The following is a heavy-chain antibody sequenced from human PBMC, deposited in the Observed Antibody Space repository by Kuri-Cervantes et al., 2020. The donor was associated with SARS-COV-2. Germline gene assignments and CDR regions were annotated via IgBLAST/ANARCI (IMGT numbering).Heavy chain of an antibody. J-gene: IGHJ5*02. CDR3: AGRKAFCWFDP. V-gene: IGHV4-4*02. CDR1: GGSIISSNW. CDR2: IYHSGST. Sequence: SETLSLTCAVSGGSIISSNWWSWVRQPPGEGMEWIGVIYHSGSTNYNPSLKSRVTISVDKSNNQFSLKLSSVTAADAAGYYCAGRKAFCWFDPWGQGTLVTVSS. D-gene: IGHD3-3*01.